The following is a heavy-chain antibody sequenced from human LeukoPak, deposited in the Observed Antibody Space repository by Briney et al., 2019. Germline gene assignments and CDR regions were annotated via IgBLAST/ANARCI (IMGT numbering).Heavy chain of an antibody. J-gene: IGHJ4*02. CDR1: EFSSTAYG. D-gene: IGHD1-26*01. V-gene: IGHV3-30*03. CDR2: ISSDGIQK. CDR3: ATDLGPQVGYDS. Sequence: GGSLRLSCAASEFSSTAYGMHWVRQAPGRGLEWVTHISSDGIQKYYADPVKGRFTISRDNSKNTRFLQMNGLRAEDTAVYYCATDLGPQVGYDSWGQGTVVIVSS.